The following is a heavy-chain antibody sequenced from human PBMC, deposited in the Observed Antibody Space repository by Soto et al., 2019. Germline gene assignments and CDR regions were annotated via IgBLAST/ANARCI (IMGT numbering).Heavy chain of an antibody. J-gene: IGHJ4*02. Sequence: SETLSLTCTVSDGSISSYYWSWIRQPPGKGLEWIGYIYYSGSTNYNPSLKSRVTISVDTSKNQFSLKLSSVTAADTAVYYCARLNTYYYDSSGYYFGLNYFDYWGQGTLVTVSS. CDR2: IYYSGST. D-gene: IGHD3-22*01. CDR3: ARLNTYYYDSSGYYFGLNYFDY. V-gene: IGHV4-59*08. CDR1: DGSISSYY.